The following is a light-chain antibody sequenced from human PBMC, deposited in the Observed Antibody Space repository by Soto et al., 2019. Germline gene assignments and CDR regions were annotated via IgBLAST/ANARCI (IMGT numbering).Light chain of an antibody. V-gene: IGKV1-5*01. Sequence: DIQMTQSPSILSASVGDRVTITCRASQSISSWLAWYQQKPGKAPNLLIYDGSSLESGVPSRFSGSGSGTEFTLTISSLQPDDSATYYCQQYNTYSTFGQGTKVDIK. CDR2: DGS. CDR3: QQYNTYST. J-gene: IGKJ1*01. CDR1: QSISSW.